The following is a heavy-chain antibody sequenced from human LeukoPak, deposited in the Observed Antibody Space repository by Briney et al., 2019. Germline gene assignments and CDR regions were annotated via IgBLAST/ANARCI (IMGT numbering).Heavy chain of an antibody. J-gene: IGHJ3*02. CDR3: ARETVVVVPAAIDLSTFDI. D-gene: IGHD2-2*01. V-gene: IGHV4-61*02. CDR2: IYTTGST. Sequence: PSETLSFTCTVSGGSISSSSYYWGWIRQPAGKGLEWIGRIYTTGSTNYNPSLKSRLIMSVDTSKNQFSLKLSSVTAADTAVYYCARETVVVVPAAIDLSTFDIWGQGTMVTVSS. CDR1: GGSISSSSYY.